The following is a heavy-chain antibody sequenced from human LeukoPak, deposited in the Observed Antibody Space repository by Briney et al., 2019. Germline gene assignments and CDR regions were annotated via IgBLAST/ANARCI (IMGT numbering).Heavy chain of an antibody. D-gene: IGHD6-13*01. CDR3: ATGYSSSVTDY. Sequence: ASVKVSCKASGGTFSSYPISWVRQAPGQGLEWMGGIIPIFGRTNYAQKFQGRVTITADESTSTAYMELSSLRSEDTAVYYCATGYSSSVTDYWGQGTLVTVSS. CDR1: GGTFSSYP. J-gene: IGHJ4*02. CDR2: IIPIFGRT. V-gene: IGHV1-69*13.